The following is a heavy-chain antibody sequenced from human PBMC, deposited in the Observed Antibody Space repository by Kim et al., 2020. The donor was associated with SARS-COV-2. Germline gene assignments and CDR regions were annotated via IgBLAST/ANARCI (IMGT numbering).Heavy chain of an antibody. J-gene: IGHJ5*02. CDR1: GGSISSYY. D-gene: IGHD3-10*01. V-gene: IGHV4-59*01. CDR3: ARGEPSGFGELLSGWYGNWFDP. Sequence: SETLSLTCTVSGGSISSYYWSWIRQPPGKGLEWIGYIYYSGSTNYNPSLKSRVTISVDTSKNQFSLKLSSVTAADTAVYYCARGEPSGFGELLSGWYGNWFDPWGQGTLVTVSS. CDR2: IYYSGST.